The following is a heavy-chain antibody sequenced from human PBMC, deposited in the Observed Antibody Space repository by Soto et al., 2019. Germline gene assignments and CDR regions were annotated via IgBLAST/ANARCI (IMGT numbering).Heavy chain of an antibody. CDR1: GFTFSSYG. J-gene: IGHJ4*02. V-gene: IGHV3-33*01. Sequence: PGGSLRLSCAASGFTFSSYGMHWVRQAPGKGLEWVAVIWYDGSNKYYADSVKGRFTISRDNSKNTLYLQMNSLRAEDTAVYYCAREPDILTGPFDYWGQGTLVTVSS. CDR3: AREPDILTGPFDY. CDR2: IWYDGSNK. D-gene: IGHD3-9*01.